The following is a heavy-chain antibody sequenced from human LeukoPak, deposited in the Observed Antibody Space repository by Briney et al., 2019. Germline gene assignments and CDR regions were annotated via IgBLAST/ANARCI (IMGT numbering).Heavy chain of an antibody. V-gene: IGHV1-18*04. J-gene: IGHJ5*02. Sequence: ASVKVSCKASGYTFTSHGITWVRQAPGQGLEWMGWISTYNVNTNYAQKLQGRVTMTTDTSTSTAYMELRSLRSDDTAVYYCARDQYYDSKGWFDPWSQGTLVTVSS. CDR3: ARDQYYDSKGWFDP. CDR2: ISTYNVNT. D-gene: IGHD3-22*01. CDR1: GYTFTSHG.